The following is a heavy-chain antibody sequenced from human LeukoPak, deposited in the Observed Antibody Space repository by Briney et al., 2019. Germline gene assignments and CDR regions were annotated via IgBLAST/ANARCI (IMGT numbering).Heavy chain of an antibody. Sequence: GESLRLSCAASGFTFSSYWMSWVRQAPGKGLEWVASIKQDGSEKYYVDSVKGRFPISRDNAKNSLYLQMNSLRAEDTAVYYCARDGMATITPNDYYYYMDGWGKGTTVTVSS. D-gene: IGHD5-24*01. CDR1: GFTFSSYW. V-gene: IGHV3-7*01. J-gene: IGHJ6*03. CDR2: IKQDGSEK. CDR3: ARDGMATITPNDYYYYMDG.